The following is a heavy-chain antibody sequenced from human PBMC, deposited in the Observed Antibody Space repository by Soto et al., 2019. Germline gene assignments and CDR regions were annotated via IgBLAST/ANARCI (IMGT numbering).Heavy chain of an antibody. V-gene: IGHV4-31*03. D-gene: IGHD4-17*01. CDR1: GGSISSGGYY. Sequence: QVQLQESGPGLVKPSQTLSLTCTVSGGSISSGGYYWSWIRQHPGKGLEWIGYIYYSGSTYYNPSLKSRVTISVDTSTNQFSLQLSSVTAADTAVYYCARVTTVTTYDAFDIWGQGTMVTVSS. CDR2: IYYSGST. J-gene: IGHJ3*02. CDR3: ARVTTVTTYDAFDI.